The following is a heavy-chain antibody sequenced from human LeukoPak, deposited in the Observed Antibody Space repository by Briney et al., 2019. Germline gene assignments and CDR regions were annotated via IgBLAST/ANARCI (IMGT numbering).Heavy chain of an antibody. CDR2: IYTSGST. CDR1: GGSISRGSYY. Sequence: SETLSLTCTVSGGSISRGSYYWRWIRQPAGKGLEWIGRIYTSGSTNYNPSLKSRVTISVDASKNQFSLKLSSVTAADTAVYYCARDNDFWSAWGQGTLVTVSS. D-gene: IGHD3-3*01. J-gene: IGHJ5*02. V-gene: IGHV4-61*02. CDR3: ARDNDFWSA.